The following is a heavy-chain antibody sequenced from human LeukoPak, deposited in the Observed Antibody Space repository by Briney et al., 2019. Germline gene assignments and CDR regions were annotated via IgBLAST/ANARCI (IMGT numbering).Heavy chain of an antibody. J-gene: IGHJ1*01. Sequence: AGGSLRLSCAASGFTFSDYYMSWIRQAPGKGLEWVSYISSSSSYTNYADSVKGRFTISRDNSKNTLYLQMNSLRAEDTAVYYCARDPTRCSGGSCYSPAFQHWGQGTLVTVYS. D-gene: IGHD2-15*01. CDR3: ARDPTRCSGGSCYSPAFQH. CDR1: GFTFSDYY. CDR2: ISSSSSYT. V-gene: IGHV3-11*06.